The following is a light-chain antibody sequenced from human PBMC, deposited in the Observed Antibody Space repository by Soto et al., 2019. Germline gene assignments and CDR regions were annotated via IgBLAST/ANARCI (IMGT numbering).Light chain of an antibody. J-gene: IGKJ2*01. Sequence: DIQMTQSPSSLSASVGDRVTITCRASQSISSYLNWYQQKPGKAPKLLIYAASSLQSGVPSRFSGSGSGTDLPLTISSLQPEDFATYYCQQSYSTRYTFGQGTKLEIK. V-gene: IGKV1-39*01. CDR3: QQSYSTRYT. CDR2: AAS. CDR1: QSISSY.